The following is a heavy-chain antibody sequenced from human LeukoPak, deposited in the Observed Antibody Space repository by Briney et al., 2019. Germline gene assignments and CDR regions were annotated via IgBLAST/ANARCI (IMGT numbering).Heavy chain of an antibody. Sequence: GGSLRLSCAASEFTFSSYAMSWVRQAPGKGLEWVSAVSGSGGITYYADSVKGRFTTSRDNSKNTLYLQMNSLRAEDTAVYYCAKGPCIAAAGCYFDYWGQGTLVTVSS. CDR1: EFTFSSYA. CDR3: AKGPCIAAAGCYFDY. J-gene: IGHJ4*02. D-gene: IGHD6-13*01. V-gene: IGHV3-23*01. CDR2: VSGSGGIT.